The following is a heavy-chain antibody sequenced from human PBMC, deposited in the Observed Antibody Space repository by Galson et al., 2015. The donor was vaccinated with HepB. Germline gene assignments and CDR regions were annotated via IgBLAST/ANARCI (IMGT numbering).Heavy chain of an antibody. CDR2: ISNDGINK. J-gene: IGHJ4*02. CDR1: GFTFDVYA. CDR3: ARDVRGGGSRIDY. V-gene: IGHV3-30*11. Sequence: SLRLSCAASGFTFDVYAMHWVCQVPGKGLEWVTLISNDGINKYYADSVKGRFTISRDNSRSTLYVQMDSLRPDDTAIYYCARDVRGGGSRIDYWGQGTLVTVSS. D-gene: IGHD2-21*01.